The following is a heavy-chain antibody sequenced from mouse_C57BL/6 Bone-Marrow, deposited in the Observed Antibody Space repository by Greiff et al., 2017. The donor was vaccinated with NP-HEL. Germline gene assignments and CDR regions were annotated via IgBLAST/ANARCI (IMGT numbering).Heavy chain of an antibody. V-gene: IGHV14-1*01. J-gene: IGHJ4*01. CDR2: IDPADGDT. D-gene: IGHD2-5*01. CDR1: GFNIKDYY. CDR3: TTRGYYSNPYYAMDY. Sequence: VQLQQSGAELVRPGASVKLSCTASGFNIKDYYMHWVKQRPEQGLEWIGRIDPADGDTEYAPKFQGKATMTADTSSNTAYLQLSSLTSEDTAVYYCTTRGYYSNPYYAMDYWGQGTSVTVSS.